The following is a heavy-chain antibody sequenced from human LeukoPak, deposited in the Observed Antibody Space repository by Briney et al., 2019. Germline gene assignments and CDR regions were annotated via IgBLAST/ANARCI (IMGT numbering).Heavy chain of an antibody. Sequence: GSSVKVSCKASGGTFSSYAISWVRQAPGQGPEWMGWINPKNGDTKYAQKFQGRVTMTRDTSISTAYMELSGLRSDDTAVYYCARDDLVVVTAATPDAWFDPWGQGTLVTVSS. D-gene: IGHD2-15*01. V-gene: IGHV1-2*02. CDR3: ARDDLVVVTAATPDAWFDP. CDR2: INPKNGDT. J-gene: IGHJ5*02. CDR1: GGTFSSYA.